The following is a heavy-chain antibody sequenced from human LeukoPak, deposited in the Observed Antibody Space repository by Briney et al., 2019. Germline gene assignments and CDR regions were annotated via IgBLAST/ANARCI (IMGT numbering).Heavy chain of an antibody. Sequence: PSETLSLTCTVSGGSISSYYWSWIRQPPGKGLEWIGYIYYSGSTNYNPSLKSRVTISVDTSKNQFSLKLSSVTAADTAVYYCAGATLSYYSRWFDPWGQGTLVTVSS. CDR3: AGATLSYYSRWFDP. CDR2: IYYSGST. J-gene: IGHJ5*02. V-gene: IGHV4-59*01. D-gene: IGHD3-22*01. CDR1: GGSISSYY.